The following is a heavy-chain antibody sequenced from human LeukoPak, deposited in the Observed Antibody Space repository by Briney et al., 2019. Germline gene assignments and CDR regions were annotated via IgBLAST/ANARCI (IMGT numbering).Heavy chain of an antibody. J-gene: IGHJ4*02. Sequence: PGGSLRLSCAASGFTFSTYSMNWVRQAPGKGLEWVSSISSSSSYIYYYADSVKGRFTISRDNAKNSLYLQMNSLRAEDTAVYYCAKDLSGSYLIDYWGQGTLVTVSS. CDR1: GFTFSTYS. V-gene: IGHV3-21*04. CDR2: ISSSSSYI. D-gene: IGHD1-26*01. CDR3: AKDLSGSYLIDY.